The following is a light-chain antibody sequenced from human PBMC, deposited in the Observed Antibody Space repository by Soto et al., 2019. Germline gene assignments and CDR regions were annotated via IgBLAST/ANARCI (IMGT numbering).Light chain of an antibody. CDR3: QSYDSSLSGDV. CDR2: GNS. V-gene: IGLV1-40*01. CDR1: SSNIGAGYD. Sequence: QSVLTQPPSVSGAPGQRVTVSCTGSSSNIGAGYDVHWYQQRPGTAPKLLIYGNSNRPSGVPDRFSGSKSGTSASLAITGLQAEDGADYYCQSYDSSLSGDVFGGGTKLNVL. J-gene: IGLJ2*01.